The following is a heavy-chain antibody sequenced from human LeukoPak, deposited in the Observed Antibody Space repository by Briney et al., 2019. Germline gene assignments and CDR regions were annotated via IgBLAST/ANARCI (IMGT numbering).Heavy chain of an antibody. D-gene: IGHD1-26*01. CDR1: GFTFSSYA. CDR2: IRYDGSNK. Sequence: PGGSLRLSCAASGFTFSSYAMSWVRQAPGKGLEWVAFIRYDGSNKYYADSVKGRFTISSDNSKNSLYLQMNSLRAEDTAVYYCAEDSSTGGSYFDYWGQGTLVTVSS. CDR3: AEDSSTGGSYFDY. V-gene: IGHV3-30*02. J-gene: IGHJ4*02.